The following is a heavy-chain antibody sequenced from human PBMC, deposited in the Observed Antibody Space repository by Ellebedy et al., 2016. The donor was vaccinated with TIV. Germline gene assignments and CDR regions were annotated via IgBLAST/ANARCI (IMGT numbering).Heavy chain of an antibody. V-gene: IGHV3-7*04. Sequence: GGSLRLXXAGFGFTFNTYWMNWVRQAPGQGLEWVAPIKGDGSETLYVDSVKGRFTISRDNTKNSLSLQMRSLRDEDTAVYYCAGGTGWLTYHWGQGTLVTVSS. J-gene: IGHJ5*02. CDR3: AGGTGWLTYH. D-gene: IGHD5-18*01. CDR2: IKGDGSET. CDR1: GFTFNTYW.